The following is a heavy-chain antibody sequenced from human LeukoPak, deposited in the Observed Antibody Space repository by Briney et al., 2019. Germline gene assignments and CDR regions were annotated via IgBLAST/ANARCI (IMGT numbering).Heavy chain of an antibody. CDR3: EKELGDIVVVPAVLFGGGLDY. D-gene: IGHD2-2*01. CDR1: GFTFSSYA. Sequence: PGGSLRLSCAASGFTFSSYAMSWVRQAPGKGLEWVSAISGSGGSTYYADSVKGRFTISRDNSKNTLYLQMNSLRAEDTAVYYCEKELGDIVVVPAVLFGGGLDYGGKGPLVPVS. J-gene: IGHJ4*02. CDR2: ISGSGGST. V-gene: IGHV3-23*01.